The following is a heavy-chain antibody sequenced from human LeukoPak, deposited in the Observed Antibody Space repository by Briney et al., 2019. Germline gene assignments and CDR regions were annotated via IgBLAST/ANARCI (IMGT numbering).Heavy chain of an antibody. CDR1: GFTFSNAW. D-gene: IGHD2-21*01. CDR2: IRSKAYGGTT. J-gene: IGHJ4*02. V-gene: IGHV3-49*04. CDR3: TIGVFPNY. Sequence: PGGSLGLSCAASGFTFSNAWMSWVRQAPGKGLEWVGFIRSKAYGGTTEYAASVKGRFTISRDDSKSIAYLQMNSLKTEDTAVYYCTIGVFPNYWGQGTLVTVSS.